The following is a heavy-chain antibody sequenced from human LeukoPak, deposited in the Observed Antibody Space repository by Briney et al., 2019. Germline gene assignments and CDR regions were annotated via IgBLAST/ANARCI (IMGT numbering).Heavy chain of an antibody. Sequence: GGSLRLSCAASGFTFSNAWMSWVRQAPGKGLEWDGRIKSKTDGGTTDYAAPVKGRFTISRDDSKNTLYLQMNSLKTEDTAVYYCTTVPPHSSGTFDYWGQGTLVTVSS. CDR3: TTVPPHSSGTFDY. D-gene: IGHD6-19*01. CDR1: GFTFSNAW. CDR2: IKSKTDGGTT. J-gene: IGHJ4*02. V-gene: IGHV3-15*01.